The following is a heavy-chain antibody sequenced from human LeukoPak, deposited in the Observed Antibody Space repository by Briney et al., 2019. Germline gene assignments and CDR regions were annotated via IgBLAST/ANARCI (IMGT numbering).Heavy chain of an antibody. J-gene: IGHJ5*02. V-gene: IGHV1-18*01. D-gene: IGHD2-2*01. CDR1: GYTFTSYG. CDR3: ARGRPPGYCSSTSCLDWFDP. Sequence: ASVKVSCKASGYTFTSYGTSWVRQAPGQGLEWMGWISAYNGNTNYAQKLQGRVTMTTDTSTSTAYMELRSLRSDDTAVYYCARGRPPGYCSSTSCLDWFDPWGQGTLVTVSS. CDR2: ISAYNGNT.